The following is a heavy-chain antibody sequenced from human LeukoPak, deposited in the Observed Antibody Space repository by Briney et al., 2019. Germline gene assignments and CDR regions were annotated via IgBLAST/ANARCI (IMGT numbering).Heavy chain of an antibody. Sequence: ASVKVSCKASGYTFTSYDINWVRQATGQGLEWMGWMNPNSGGTNYAQKFQGRVTMTRDTSISTAYMELSRLRSDDTAVYYCAVGYCSSTSCRNYYYSMDVWGQGTTVTVSS. D-gene: IGHD2-2*01. J-gene: IGHJ6*02. CDR2: MNPNSGGT. CDR1: GYTFTSYD. V-gene: IGHV1-2*02. CDR3: AVGYCSSTSCRNYYYSMDV.